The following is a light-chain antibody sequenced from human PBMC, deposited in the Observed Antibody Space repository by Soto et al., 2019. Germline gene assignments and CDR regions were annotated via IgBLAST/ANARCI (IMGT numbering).Light chain of an antibody. CDR2: GNR. CDR1: TSNLGAGYD. J-gene: IGLJ2*01. Sequence: QSVLTQPPSVSGAPGQRVTLSCTGNTSNLGAGYDVHWYQQLPGAAPKLVIFGNRNRPSGVPERFSGSKSGNTASLTISGLQADDEADYYCCSYAGRYTMVFGGGTKLTVL. V-gene: IGLV1-40*01. CDR3: CSYAGRYTMV.